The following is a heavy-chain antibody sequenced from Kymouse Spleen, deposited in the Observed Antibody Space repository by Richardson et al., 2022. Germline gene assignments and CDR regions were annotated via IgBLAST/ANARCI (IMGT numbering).Heavy chain of an antibody. CDR2: IYYSGST. J-gene: IGHJ4*02. CDR1: GGSVSSGSYY. Sequence: QVQLQESGPGLVKPSETLSLTCTVSGGSVSSGSYYWSWIRQPPGKGLEWIGYIYYSGSTNYNPSLKSRVTISVDTSKNQFSLKLSSVTAADTAVYYCAREKYYGSGSYFDYWGQGTLVTVSS. V-gene: IGHV4-61*01. D-gene: IGHD3-10*01. CDR3: AREKYYGSGSYFDY.